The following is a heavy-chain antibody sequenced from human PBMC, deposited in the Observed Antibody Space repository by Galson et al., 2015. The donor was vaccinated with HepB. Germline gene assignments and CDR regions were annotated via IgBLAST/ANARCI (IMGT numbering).Heavy chain of an antibody. D-gene: IGHD3-22*01. V-gene: IGHV3-30-3*01. Sequence: SLRLSCAASGFTFSSYAMHWVRQAPGKGLEWVAVISYDGSNKYYADSVKGRFTISRDNSKNTLYLQMNSLRAEDTAVYYCARDAYVLDSSGYLNLAQSGDYFDYWGQGTLVTVSS. CDR1: GFTFSSYA. CDR3: ARDAYVLDSSGYLNLAQSGDYFDY. CDR2: ISYDGSNK. J-gene: IGHJ4*02.